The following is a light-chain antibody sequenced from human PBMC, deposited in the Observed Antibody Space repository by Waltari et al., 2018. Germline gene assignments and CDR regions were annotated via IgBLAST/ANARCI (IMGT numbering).Light chain of an antibody. CDR1: GSDIGGNKY. V-gene: IGLV2-14*03. CDR3: SSYATTRVI. CDR2: DVT. J-gene: IGLJ2*01. Sequence: QSALTQPASVSGTPGQSITISCSGTGSDIGGNKYVSWYQPHPGDAPKVIIYDVTSRPSGVSDRFSGSKSGNTAFLTISGLQAEDEADYYCSSYATTRVIFGGGTKVTVL.